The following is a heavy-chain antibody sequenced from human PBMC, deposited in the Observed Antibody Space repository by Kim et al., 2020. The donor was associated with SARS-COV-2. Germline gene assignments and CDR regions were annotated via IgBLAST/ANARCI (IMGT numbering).Heavy chain of an antibody. CDR3: ARDPAGRGFYYYAMDV. J-gene: IGHJ6*02. D-gene: IGHD6-6*01. CDR1: GFTFSSYS. Sequence: GGSLRLSCAASGFTFSSYSMNWVRQAPGKGLEWVSFISSCYTDIYYADSVKGRFTISRDNAKNSLYLQMNSLRAEDTAVYYCARDPAGRGFYYYAMDVWGQGTAVTVSS. V-gene: IGHV3-21*01. CDR2: ISSCYTDI.